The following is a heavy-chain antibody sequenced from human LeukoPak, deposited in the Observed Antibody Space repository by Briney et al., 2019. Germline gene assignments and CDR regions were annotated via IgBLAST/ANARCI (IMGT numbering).Heavy chain of an antibody. D-gene: IGHD3-16*01. V-gene: IGHV3-33*08. Sequence: GGSLRLSCAASKFTFSNYGMHWVRQAPGKGLEWVAIIWYDGSDKYYADSVKGRFTISRDNSKNTLYLQMNSLRVEDTVVYYCARGGLTTDYWGQGTLVTVSS. J-gene: IGHJ4*02. CDR2: IWYDGSDK. CDR3: ARGGLTTDY. CDR1: KFTFSNYG.